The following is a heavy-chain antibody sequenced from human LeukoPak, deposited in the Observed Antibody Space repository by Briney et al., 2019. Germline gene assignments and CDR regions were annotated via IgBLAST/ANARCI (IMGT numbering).Heavy chain of an antibody. CDR2: INAGNGNT. Sequence: ASVKVSCKASGYTFTSYAMHWVRQAPGQRLEWMGGINAGNGNTKYSQKFQGRVTITRDTSASTAYMELSSLRSEDTAVYYCARQNRLLWFGELGYWGQGTLVTVSS. V-gene: IGHV1-3*01. CDR3: ARQNRLLWFGELGY. CDR1: GYTFTSYA. J-gene: IGHJ4*02. D-gene: IGHD3-10*01.